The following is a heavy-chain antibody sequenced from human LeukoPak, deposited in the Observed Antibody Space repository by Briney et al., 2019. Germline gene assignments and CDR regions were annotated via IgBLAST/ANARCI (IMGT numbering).Heavy chain of an antibody. CDR1: GFTFSSDW. Sequence: GGSLRLSCEGSGFTFSSDWMHWVRQAPGKGLVWVSRIDPAGSSTYLADFVKGRFSVSRDNAKNKVYLEMTSLTAEDTAVYYCTRGISGNYGNLDHWGQGTLVTVST. CDR3: TRGISGNYGNLDH. J-gene: IGHJ4*02. D-gene: IGHD1-26*01. CDR2: IDPAGSST. V-gene: IGHV3-74*01.